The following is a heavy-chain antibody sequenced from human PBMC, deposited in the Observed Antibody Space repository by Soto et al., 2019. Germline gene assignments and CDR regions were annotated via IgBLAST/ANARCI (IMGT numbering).Heavy chain of an antibody. J-gene: IGHJ3*02. CDR1: GYTFTGYY. D-gene: IGHD3-22*01. Sequence: GASVKVSCKASGYTFTGYYMHWVRQAPGQGLEWMGWINPNSGGTNYAQKFQGWVTMTRDTSISTAYMELSRLRSDDTAVYYCASSNRYYDSSGYYPGDSAFDIWGQGTMVTVSS. CDR2: INPNSGGT. V-gene: IGHV1-2*04. CDR3: ASSNRYYDSSGYYPGDSAFDI.